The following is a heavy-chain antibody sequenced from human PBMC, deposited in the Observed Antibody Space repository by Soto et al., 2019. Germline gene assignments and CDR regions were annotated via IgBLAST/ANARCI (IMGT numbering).Heavy chain of an antibody. CDR2: IYPGDSDT. V-gene: IGHV5-51*01. D-gene: IGHD3-10*01. CDR3: ARHYWYYYGSGSYLTYNWFDP. Sequence: GESLKISCKGSGYSFTSYWIGWVRQMPGKGLEWMGIIYPGDSDTRYSPSFQGQVTISADKSISTAYLQWSSLKASDTAMYYCARHYWYYYGSGSYLTYNWFDPWGQGTLVTVSS. CDR1: GYSFTSYW. J-gene: IGHJ5*02.